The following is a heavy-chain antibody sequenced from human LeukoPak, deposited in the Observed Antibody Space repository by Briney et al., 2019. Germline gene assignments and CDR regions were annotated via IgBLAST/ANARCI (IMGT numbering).Heavy chain of an antibody. CDR3: TTGRLGIGDYFDY. CDR2: IKSKTDGGTT. Sequence: GGSLRLSCAASGFTFSNDWMSWVRQAPGKGLEWVGCIKSKTDGGTTDYAAPVKGRFTISRDDSKITLSLQMNSLKTEDTAVYYCTTGRLGIGDYFDYWGQGTLVTVSS. CDR1: GFTFSNDW. D-gene: IGHD7-27*01. V-gene: IGHV3-15*01. J-gene: IGHJ4*02.